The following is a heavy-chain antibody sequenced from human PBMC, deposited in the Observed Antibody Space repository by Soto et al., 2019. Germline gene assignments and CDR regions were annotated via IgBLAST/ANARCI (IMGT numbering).Heavy chain of an antibody. Sequence: GASVKVSCKASGGTFSSYAISWVRQAPGQGLEWMGGIIPIFGTANYAQKFQGRVTITADESTSTAYMELSSLRSEDTAVYYCAITIFGVVILNYYGMDVWGQGTTVTVS. D-gene: IGHD3-3*01. CDR3: AITIFGVVILNYYGMDV. CDR2: IIPIFGTA. V-gene: IGHV1-69*13. CDR1: GGTFSSYA. J-gene: IGHJ6*02.